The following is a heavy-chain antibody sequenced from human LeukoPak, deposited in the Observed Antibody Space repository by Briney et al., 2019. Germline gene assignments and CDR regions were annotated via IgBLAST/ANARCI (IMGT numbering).Heavy chain of an antibody. CDR2: ISWDGGST. V-gene: IGHV3-43D*03. CDR1: GFTFDDYA. J-gene: IGHJ4*02. CDR3: AKAYSGSYSDYFDY. Sequence: GGSLRLSCAASGFTFDDYAMHWVRQAPGKGLEWVSLISWDGGSTYYADSVKGRFTISRDNSKNSLYLQMNSLRAEDTAVYYCAKAYSGSYSDYFDYWGQGTLVTVSS. D-gene: IGHD1-26*01.